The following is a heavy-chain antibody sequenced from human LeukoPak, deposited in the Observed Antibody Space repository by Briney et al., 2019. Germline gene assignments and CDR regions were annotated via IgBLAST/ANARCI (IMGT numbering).Heavy chain of an antibody. CDR3: ARDHGVGATRGAFDI. D-gene: IGHD1-26*01. CDR1: GFTFSNYW. V-gene: IGHV3-7*01. J-gene: IGHJ3*02. Sequence: GGSLRLSCAASGFTFSNYWMSWVRQTPGKGLEWVANIKQDGSEKYYVDSVKGRFTISRDNAKNSLYLQMNSLRAEDTAVYYCARDHGVGATRGAFDIWGQGTMVTVSS. CDR2: IKQDGSEK.